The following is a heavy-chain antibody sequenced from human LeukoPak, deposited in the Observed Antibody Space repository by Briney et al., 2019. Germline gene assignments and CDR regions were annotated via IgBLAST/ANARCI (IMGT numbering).Heavy chain of an antibody. D-gene: IGHD2-15*01. J-gene: IGHJ6*02. Sequence: GVALRLYCAASGFNFIVYRMNWVRPAPGKGLELLSYISPSSTTIYYADSVKGRFTISRDNAKNSLYLQMNSLRDEDTAVYYCATVHCSGGSCYAGSYYGMDVWGQGTTVTVSS. V-gene: IGHV3-48*02. CDR2: ISPSSTTI. CDR3: ATVHCSGGSCYAGSYYGMDV. CDR1: GFNFIVYR.